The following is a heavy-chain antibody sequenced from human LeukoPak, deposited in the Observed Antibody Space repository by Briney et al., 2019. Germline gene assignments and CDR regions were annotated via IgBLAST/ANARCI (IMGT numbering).Heavy chain of an antibody. CDR2: ISGSGGST. CDR1: GFTFSSYA. CDR3: AKGGYSGSWYAEYFQH. V-gene: IGHV3-23*01. J-gene: IGHJ1*01. Sequence: GGSLRLSCAASGFTFSSYAMSWVRRAPGKGLEWVSAISGSGGSTYYADSVKGRFTISRDNSKNTLYLQMNSLRAEDTAVYYCAKGGYSGSWYAEYFQHWGQGTLVTVSS. D-gene: IGHD6-13*01.